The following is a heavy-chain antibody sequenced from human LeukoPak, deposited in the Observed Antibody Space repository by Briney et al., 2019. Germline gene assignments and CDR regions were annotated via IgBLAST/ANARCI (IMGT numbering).Heavy chain of an antibody. Sequence: GGSLRLSCAASGFTFSSHGMHWVRQPPGRGLEWVAFIRYDETNRYYADSVKGRFTISRDNSRNTLSLQMSSLRDEDTALYYCAKGGGYSYTYPIDYWGQGTVVTVSS. D-gene: IGHD5-18*01. V-gene: IGHV3-30*02. CDR1: GFTFSSHG. CDR3: AKGGGYSYTYPIDY. CDR2: IRYDETNR. J-gene: IGHJ4*02.